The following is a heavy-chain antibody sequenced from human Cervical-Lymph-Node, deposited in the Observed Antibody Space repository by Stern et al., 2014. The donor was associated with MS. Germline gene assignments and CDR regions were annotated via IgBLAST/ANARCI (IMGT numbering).Heavy chain of an antibody. Sequence: QVQLQESGPGLVKPSGTLSLTCTVSGASIYGLNWWTWVRQSPGKGLEWLGEIYYHGLTNYSPPLRGRVVMSVDNSKTQFSLHLTSVTAADTAVYFCARGGGTHSPTYDYWGQGALVTVS. CDR2: IYYHGLT. CDR1: GASIYGLNW. CDR3: ARGGGTHSPTYDY. D-gene: IGHD3-16*01. V-gene: IGHV4-4*02. J-gene: IGHJ4*02.